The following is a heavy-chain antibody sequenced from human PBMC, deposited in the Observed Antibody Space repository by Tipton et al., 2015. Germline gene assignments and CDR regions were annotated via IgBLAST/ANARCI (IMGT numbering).Heavy chain of an antibody. CDR3: ARTGYCSGGSCRFNYFDY. CDR2: IYYTGST. Sequence: TLSLTCTVSGGSVSSASYYWSWIRQPPGKGLEWIAYIYYTGSTNYDASLKSRVTTSIDTSKDQFSLKLSSVTAADTALHYCARTGYCSGGSCRFNYFDYWGQGTLVTVSS. J-gene: IGHJ4*02. CDR1: GGSVSSASYY. D-gene: IGHD2-15*01. V-gene: IGHV4-61*01.